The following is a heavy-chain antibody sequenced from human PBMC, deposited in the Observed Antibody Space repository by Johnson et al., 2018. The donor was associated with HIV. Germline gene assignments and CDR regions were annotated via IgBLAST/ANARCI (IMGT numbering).Heavy chain of an antibody. V-gene: IGHV3-30*03. J-gene: IGHJ3*02. D-gene: IGHD2-15*01. CDR2: ISYDGGNK. Sequence: QVQLVESGGGVVQPGRSLRLSCAASGFTFSSYGMHWVRQAPGKGLEWVAVISYDGGNKYYADSVKGRFTISRDNSKNTLYLQMNSLRAEDTAVYYCARDHLRRSHAFDIWGQGTMVTVSS. CDR3: ARDHLRRSHAFDI. CDR1: GFTFSSYG.